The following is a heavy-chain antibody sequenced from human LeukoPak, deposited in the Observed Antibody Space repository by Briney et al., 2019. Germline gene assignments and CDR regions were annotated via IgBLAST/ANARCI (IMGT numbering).Heavy chain of an antibody. CDR1: GFTFSYYY. V-gene: IGHV3-11*06. D-gene: IGHD2-2*01. Sequence: GGSLRLSCAASGFTFSYYYMRWIRQAPGKGLEWVSYISSSGSYTNYADSVKGRFTISRDNAKNSLYLQMNSLRAEDTAVYYCARLGYCSSTSCYDPALDAFDIWGQGTMVTVSS. CDR2: ISSSGSYT. CDR3: ARLGYCSSTSCYDPALDAFDI. J-gene: IGHJ3*02.